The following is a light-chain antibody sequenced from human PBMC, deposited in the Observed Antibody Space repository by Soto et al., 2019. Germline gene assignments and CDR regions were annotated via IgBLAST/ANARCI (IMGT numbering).Light chain of an antibody. V-gene: IGLV3-9*01. J-gene: IGLJ3*02. CDR2: RDS. CDR1: NIGSKN. Sequence: SYELTQPLSVSVALGQTARITCGGNNIGSKNVHWYQQKPGQAPVLVIYRDSNWPSGIPERFSGSNSGNTATLTISRAQAGDEADYYCQLWDSSTAWVFGGGTKLTVL. CDR3: QLWDSSTAWV.